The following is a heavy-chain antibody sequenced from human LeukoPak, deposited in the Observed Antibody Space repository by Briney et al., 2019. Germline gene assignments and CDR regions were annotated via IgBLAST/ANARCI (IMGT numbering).Heavy chain of an antibody. Sequence: GGSLRLSCAASGFTFSNYAMSWVRQAPGKGLEWVSTIRGSGGNTYYADSVKGRFTVSRDNSKNTLYLQMNSLRAEDTAVYYCAREGYCSSTSCYEYYYYYGMDVWGQGTTVTVSS. CDR2: IRGSGGNT. CDR3: AREGYCSSTSCYEYYYYYGMDV. J-gene: IGHJ6*02. D-gene: IGHD2-2*01. V-gene: IGHV3-23*01. CDR1: GFTFSNYA.